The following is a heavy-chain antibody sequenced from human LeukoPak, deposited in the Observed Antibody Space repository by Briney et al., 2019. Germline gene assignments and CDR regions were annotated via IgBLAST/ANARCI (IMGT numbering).Heavy chain of an antibody. Sequence: PGGSLRLSCAASGFTFSSYSMNWVRQAPGKGLEWVSSISGGGGTTYYADSVKGRFTISRDNSKNTLFLQVNSLRAEDTAIYYCAKAMVRGAETVSFDYWGQGTLVTVSS. CDR1: GFTFSSYS. CDR2: ISGGGGTT. V-gene: IGHV3-23*01. J-gene: IGHJ4*02. CDR3: AKAMVRGAETVSFDY. D-gene: IGHD3-10*01.